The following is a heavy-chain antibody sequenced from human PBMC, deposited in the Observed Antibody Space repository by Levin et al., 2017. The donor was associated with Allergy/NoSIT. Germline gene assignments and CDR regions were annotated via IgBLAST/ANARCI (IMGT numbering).Heavy chain of an antibody. CDR3: ARADFLVGATTELFDY. CDR1: GGSISSSSYY. CDR2: IYYSGST. J-gene: IGHJ4*02. Sequence: PGGSLRLSCTVSGGSISSSSYYWGWIRQPPGKGLEWIGSIYYSGSTYYNPSLKSRVTISVDTSKNQFSLKLSSVTAADTAVYYCARADFLVGATTELFDYWGQGTLVTVSS. D-gene: IGHD1-26*01. V-gene: IGHV4-39*07.